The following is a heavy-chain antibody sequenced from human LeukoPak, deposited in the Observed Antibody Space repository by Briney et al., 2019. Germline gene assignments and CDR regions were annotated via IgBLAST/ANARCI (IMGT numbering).Heavy chain of an antibody. CDR1: GYSFVGYG. CDR3: ARDGPDSSSSDFDY. V-gene: IGHV1-18*01. CDR2: FNPENGNT. Sequence: ASVKVSCKASGYSFVGYGITWVRQAPGQGLEWMGWFNPENGNTNYAQKVQGRVTMTADTSTSTSYMELRSLRSDDTAVYYCARDGPDSSSSDFDYWGQGTLVTVSS. D-gene: IGHD6-6*01. J-gene: IGHJ4*02.